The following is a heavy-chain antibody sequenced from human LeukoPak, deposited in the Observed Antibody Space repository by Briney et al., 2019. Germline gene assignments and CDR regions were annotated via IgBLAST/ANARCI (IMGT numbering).Heavy chain of an antibody. D-gene: IGHD2-15*01. CDR1: GYSFTSYW. J-gene: IGHJ5*02. CDR3: ARRGYCSGGSCARFDP. V-gene: IGHV5-51*01. CDR2: IYPGDSDT. Sequence: GESLKISCKGSGYSFTSYWIGWVRQMPGKGLEWMGIIYPGDSDTRYSPSFQGQVTISADKSISTAYLQWSSLDASDTAMSYFARRGYCSGGSCARFDPWGQGTLVTVSS.